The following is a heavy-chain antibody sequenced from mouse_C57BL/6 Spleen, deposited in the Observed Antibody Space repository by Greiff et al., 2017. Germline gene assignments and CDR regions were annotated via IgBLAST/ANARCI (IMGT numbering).Heavy chain of an antibody. Sequence: VQLQQPGAELVKPGASVKMSCTASGFTFPSYWITWVNQRPGQGLEWIGDIYPGSGSTNYYETFKSQATLTVDTSASTAYMQLSSLTSEDAAVSYCARWDDYDRGKAYWGQGTLVTVSA. CDR1: GFTFPSYW. CDR3: ARWDDYDRGKAY. J-gene: IGHJ3*01. D-gene: IGHD2-4*01. V-gene: IGHV1-55*01. CDR2: IYPGSGST.